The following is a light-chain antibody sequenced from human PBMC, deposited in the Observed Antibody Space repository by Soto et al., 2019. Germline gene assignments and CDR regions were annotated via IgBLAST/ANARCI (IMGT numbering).Light chain of an antibody. J-gene: IGLJ2*01. CDR2: EVS. CDR3: SSYTRSSSPSYVV. V-gene: IGLV2-14*01. Sequence: QSALTQPAAVSGSPGQSITISCTGTRSDVGGYNYVSWYQQHPGKAPKLMIYEVSNRPSGVSNRFSGSKSGNTASLTISGLQAEDEADYYCSSYTRSSSPSYVVFGGGTKLTVL. CDR1: RSDVGGYNY.